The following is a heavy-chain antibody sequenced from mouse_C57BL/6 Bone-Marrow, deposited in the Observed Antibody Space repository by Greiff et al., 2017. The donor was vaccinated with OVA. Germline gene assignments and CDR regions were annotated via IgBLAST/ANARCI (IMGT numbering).Heavy chain of an antibody. V-gene: IGHV1-52*01. CDR2: IDPSDSET. D-gene: IGHD1-1*01. Sequence: VQLQQSGAELVRPGSSVKLSCKASGYTFTSYWMHWVKQRPIQGLEWIGNIDPSDSETHYNQKFKDKATLTVDKSSSTAYMQLSSLTSEDSAVYYCARGGYGSSYGFAYWGQGTRSLSLQ. CDR1: GYTFTSYW. CDR3: ARGGYGSSYGFAY. J-gene: IGHJ3*01.